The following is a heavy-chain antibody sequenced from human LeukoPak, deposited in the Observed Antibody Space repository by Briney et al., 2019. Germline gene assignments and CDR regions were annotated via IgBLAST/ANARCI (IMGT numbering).Heavy chain of an antibody. CDR3: ARDGMGLPPYFYGMDV. CDR2: IYSGGST. CDR1: AFIFSGHW. D-gene: IGHD1-26*01. V-gene: IGHV3-53*01. Sequence: PGGSLRLSCEGSAFIFSGHWMNWVRQAPGKGLEWVSAIYSGGSTYYADSVKGRFTISRDKSKNTLYLQMNSLSAEDTAVYYCARDGMGLPPYFYGMDVWGQGTTVTVSS. J-gene: IGHJ6*02.